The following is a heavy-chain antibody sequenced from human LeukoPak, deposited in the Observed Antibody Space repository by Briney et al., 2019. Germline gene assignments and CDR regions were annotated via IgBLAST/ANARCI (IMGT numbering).Heavy chain of an antibody. Sequence: SQTLSLTCTVSGGSISSGSYYWTWIRQPAGKGLEWIGRIHTSGNTGYSPSLKSRVTISLDTSKNQFSLRLSSVTAADTAVYYCTRAAKMRFLEWFPFDPWGQGTLVTVSS. CDR3: TRAAKMRFLEWFPFDP. D-gene: IGHD3-3*01. J-gene: IGHJ5*02. CDR1: GGSISSGSYY. V-gene: IGHV4-61*02. CDR2: IHTSGNT.